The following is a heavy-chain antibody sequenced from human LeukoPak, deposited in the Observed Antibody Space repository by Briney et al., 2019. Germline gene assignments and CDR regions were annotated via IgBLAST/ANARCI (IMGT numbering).Heavy chain of an antibody. CDR1: GGSISSRSYY. J-gene: IGHJ4*02. V-gene: IGHV4-39*01. D-gene: IGHD3-10*01. Sequence: SETLSLTCTVSGGSISSRSYYWGWIRQPPGKGLEWIGSIYYSGSTYYNPSLKSRVTISVDTSKNQFSLKLSSVTAADTAVYYCASFYGSGSYYPKPDYWGQGTLVTVSS. CDR3: ASFYGSGSYYPKPDY. CDR2: IYYSGST.